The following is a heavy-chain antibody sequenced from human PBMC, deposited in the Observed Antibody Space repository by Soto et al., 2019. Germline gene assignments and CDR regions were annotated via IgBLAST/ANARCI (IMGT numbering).Heavy chain of an antibody. D-gene: IGHD1-1*01. Sequence: EAHLVESGGGLVKPGGSLRLSCEASAFTFGSHTMNWVSQAPGKGLEWVSSIDSGGSRTFYADTVKGRFTISRDNAKNSLFLQMNSLRAEDTAVYFCTREVQPGVRREYDYWGQGTLVTVSS. V-gene: IGHV3-21*01. CDR1: AFTFGSHT. J-gene: IGHJ4*02. CDR2: IDSGGSRT. CDR3: TREVQPGVRREYDY.